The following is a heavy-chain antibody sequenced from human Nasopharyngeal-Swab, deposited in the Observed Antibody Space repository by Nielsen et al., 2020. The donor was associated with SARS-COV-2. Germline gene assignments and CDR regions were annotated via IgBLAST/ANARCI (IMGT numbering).Heavy chain of an antibody. Sequence: SETLSLTCAVYGGSFSGYYWSWIRQPPGKGLEWFGEINHSGSTNYNPSLKSRVTISVDTSKNQFSLKLSSVTAADTAVYYCARLPHRDTAMVKAVVLDYWGQGTLVTVSS. CDR3: ARLPHRDTAMVKAVVLDY. CDR2: INHSGST. J-gene: IGHJ4*02. CDR1: GGSFSGYY. D-gene: IGHD5-18*01. V-gene: IGHV4-34*01.